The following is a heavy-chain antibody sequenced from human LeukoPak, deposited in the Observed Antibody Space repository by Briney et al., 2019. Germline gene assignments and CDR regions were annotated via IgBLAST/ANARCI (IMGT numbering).Heavy chain of an antibody. D-gene: IGHD5-12*01. CDR1: GFSLRTSGVG. Sequence: SGPTLVNPTQTLTLTCTFSGFSLRTSGVGAGWIRQPPEKAREVLALIYWNDDKHYSPSLKSRLTIAKDTSKNQVVLTMTNMDPVDTATYYCAHTIKRVSFDSWGQGTLVTVSS. CDR3: AHTIKRVSFDS. J-gene: IGHJ4*02. V-gene: IGHV2-5*01. CDR2: IYWNDDK.